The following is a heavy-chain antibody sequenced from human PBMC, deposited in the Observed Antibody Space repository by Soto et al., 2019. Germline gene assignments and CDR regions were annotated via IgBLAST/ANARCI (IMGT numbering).Heavy chain of an antibody. J-gene: IGHJ2*01. D-gene: IGHD3-10*01. CDR3: ARGASSVTTFYFDL. CDR1: GYTFTSYA. CDR2: INPGNGNT. Sequence: QVQVVQSGAEVKKPGASVKVSCKASGYTFTSYAMHWVRQAPGQRLEWMGWINPGNGNTKNSQKFQGRVTITRDTFASPGYIELSSLRSQGTAVYFCARGASSVTTFYFDLWGRGALVTVSS. V-gene: IGHV1-3*01.